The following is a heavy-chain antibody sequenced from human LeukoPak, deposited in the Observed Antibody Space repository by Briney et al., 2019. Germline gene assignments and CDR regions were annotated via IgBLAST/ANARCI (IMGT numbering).Heavy chain of an antibody. CDR2: INPNSGGT. CDR1: GYTFTGYY. D-gene: IGHD4-17*01. Sequence: GASVKVSCKASGYTFTGYYMHWVRQAPGQGLEWMGWINPNSGGTNYAQKFQGRVTMTRDTSISTAYMELSRLRSDDTAVYYCARDKSPESLHHDYGDYLPFYWGQGTLVTVSS. V-gene: IGHV1-2*02. CDR3: ARDKSPESLHHDYGDYLPFY. J-gene: IGHJ4*02.